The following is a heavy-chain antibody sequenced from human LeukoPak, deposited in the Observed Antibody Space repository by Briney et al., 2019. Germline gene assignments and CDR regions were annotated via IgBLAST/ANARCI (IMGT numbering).Heavy chain of an antibody. V-gene: IGHV3-7*03. D-gene: IGHD2-15*01. J-gene: IGHJ4*02. CDR2: IKQDGSEK. CDR1: GFTFSSYW. Sequence: GGSLRLSCAASGFTFSSYWMSWVRQAPGKGLEWVANIKQDGSEKYYVDSVKGRFTISRDNAKSSLYLQMNSLRAEDTAVYYCARGVVVVAAEYFDYWGQGTLVTVSS. CDR3: ARGVVVVAAEYFDY.